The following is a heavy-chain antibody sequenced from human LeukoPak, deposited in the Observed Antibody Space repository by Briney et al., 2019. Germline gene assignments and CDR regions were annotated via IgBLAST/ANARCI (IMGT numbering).Heavy chain of an antibody. Sequence: GDSLKISCKGSGYSFTTYWIGWVRQMPGKGLEWMGIIYGGDSETRYSPSLQGQVTISADKSINTAYLQWSSLKASDTAMYYCARTTTYSSGWYGAYWGQGTLVTVSS. CDR2: IYGGDSET. D-gene: IGHD6-19*01. V-gene: IGHV5-51*01. J-gene: IGHJ4*02. CDR1: GYSFTTYW. CDR3: ARTTTYSSGWYGAY.